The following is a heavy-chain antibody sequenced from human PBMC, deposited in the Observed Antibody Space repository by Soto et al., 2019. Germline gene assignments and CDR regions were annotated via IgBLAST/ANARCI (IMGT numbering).Heavy chain of an antibody. Sequence: EVQLLESGGGLVQPGGSLRLSCAASGFTFSAYAMAWVRQAPGRGLEWVPTVSGPVGGVYQPDYVKGRFTISRDTFYNTLDLQINGVRAEYTVLYFCVKAVVGSGYSYERAFEFLGQGSLVTVCS. D-gene: IGHD3-22*01. CDR1: GFTFSAYA. CDR2: VSGPVGGV. V-gene: IGHV3-23*01. J-gene: IGHJ4*02. CDR3: VKAVVGSGYSYERAFEF.